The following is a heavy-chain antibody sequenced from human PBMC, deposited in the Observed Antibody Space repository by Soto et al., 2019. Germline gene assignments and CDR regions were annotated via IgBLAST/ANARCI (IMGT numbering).Heavy chain of an antibody. D-gene: IGHD6-6*01. Sequence: SGTLSLTCTVSGGSISSGDYYWSWIRQPPGKGLEWIGYIYYSGSTYYNPSLKSRVTISVDTSKNQFSLKLSSVTAADTAVYYCARERPDGARLDPWGQGTLVTVSS. J-gene: IGHJ5*02. CDR3: ARERPDGARLDP. CDR1: GGSISSGDYY. CDR2: IYYSGST. V-gene: IGHV4-30-4*01.